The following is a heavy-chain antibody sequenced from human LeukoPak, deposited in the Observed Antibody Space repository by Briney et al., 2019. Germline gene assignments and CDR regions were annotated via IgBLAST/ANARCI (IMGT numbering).Heavy chain of an antibody. V-gene: IGHV1-18*03. D-gene: IGHD4-11*01. Sequence: ASVRVSCKASGYPFTSFGISWVRQAPGQGLEWMGWISGYNGKTKYADNLQGRVTMTTDTSTSTAYKELGSLRSDDMAVYYCARDRVYDYSNPRGFDYWGQGTLVTVSS. CDR2: ISGYNGKT. CDR3: ARDRVYDYSNPRGFDY. CDR1: GYPFTSFG. J-gene: IGHJ4*02.